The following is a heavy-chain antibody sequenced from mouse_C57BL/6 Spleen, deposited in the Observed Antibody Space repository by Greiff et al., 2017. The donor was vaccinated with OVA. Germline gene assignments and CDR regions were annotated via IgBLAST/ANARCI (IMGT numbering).Heavy chain of an antibody. CDR3: ARTYGSSYFDY. D-gene: IGHD1-1*01. V-gene: IGHV1-64*01. CDR2: IHPNSGST. CDR1: GYTFTSYW. Sequence: QVKLQQPGAELVKPGASVKLSCKASGYTFTSYWMNWVQQTPGQGLEWIGMIHPNSGSTNYNEKLKSKATLTVDKSSHTAYMQLSSLTSEDSAVYYCARTYGSSYFDYWGQGTTLTVSS. J-gene: IGHJ2*01.